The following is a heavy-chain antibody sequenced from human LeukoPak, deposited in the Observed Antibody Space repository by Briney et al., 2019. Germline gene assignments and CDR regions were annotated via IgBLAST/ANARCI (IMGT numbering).Heavy chain of an antibody. D-gene: IGHD2-21*02. CDR2: INQDGSKK. CDR1: RFTFSNYW. J-gene: IGHJ4*02. Sequence: PGGSLRLSCVASRFTFSNYWMSWVRQAPGKGLEWVANINQDGSKKRYADSMKGQFTISRDNAKESLYLQLNSLRAEDTAVYYCAKWGPYCVGDYCPALDSWGQGTPVTVSS. CDR3: AKWGPYCVGDYCPALDS. V-gene: IGHV3-7*01.